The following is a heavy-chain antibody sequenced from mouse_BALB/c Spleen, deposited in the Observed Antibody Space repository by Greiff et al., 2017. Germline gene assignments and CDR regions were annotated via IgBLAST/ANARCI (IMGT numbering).Heavy chain of an antibody. D-gene: IGHD2-4*01. CDR3: ARRGEYDAPWFAD. CDR2: IDPSDSET. Sequence: VQLQQSGPQLVRPGASVKISCKASGYSFTSYWMHWVKQRPGQGLEWIGMIDPSDSETRLNQKFKDKATLTVDKSSSTAYMQLSSPTSEDSAVYYCARRGEYDAPWFADWGQGTLVTVSA. J-gene: IGHJ3*01. CDR1: GYSFTSYW. V-gene: IGHV1S126*01.